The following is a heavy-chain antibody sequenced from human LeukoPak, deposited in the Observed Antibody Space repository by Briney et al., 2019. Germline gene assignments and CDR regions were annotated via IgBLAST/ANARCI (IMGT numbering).Heavy chain of an antibody. Sequence: HTGGSLRLSRAASGFTFSKYATTWVRQAPGKGLEWVSVISGSGENTDYADSVKGRFTISRDNSKNTLSLQMNSLRVEDTAVYYCAKDCRWPNDAFDLWGQGTMVTVSS. CDR2: ISGSGENT. CDR1: GFTFSKYA. CDR3: AKDCRWPNDAFDL. D-gene: IGHD3-16*02. V-gene: IGHV3-23*01. J-gene: IGHJ3*01.